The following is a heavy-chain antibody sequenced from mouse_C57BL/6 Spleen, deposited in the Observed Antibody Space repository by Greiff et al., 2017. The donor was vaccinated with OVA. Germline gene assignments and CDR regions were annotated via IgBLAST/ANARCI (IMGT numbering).Heavy chain of an antibody. CDR1: GFTFSSYA. CDR2: ISSGGGYI. V-gene: IGHV5-9-1*02. J-gene: IGHJ4*01. CDR3: TRENVDYYAMDY. Sequence: EVKLEESGEGLVKPGGSLKLSCAASGFTFSSYAMSWVRQTPEKRLEWVAYISSGGGYIYYADTVKGRFTISRDNARNTLYLQMSSLKSEDTAMYYCTRENVDYYAMDYWGQGTSVTVSS.